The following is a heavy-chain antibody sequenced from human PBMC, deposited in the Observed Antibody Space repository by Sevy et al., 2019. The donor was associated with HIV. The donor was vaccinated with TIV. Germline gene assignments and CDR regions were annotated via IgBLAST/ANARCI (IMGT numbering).Heavy chain of an antibody. J-gene: IGHJ4*02. V-gene: IGHV1-18*01. CDR2: TSAYNGNT. CDR1: GYTFTSYG. D-gene: IGHD6-13*01. Sequence: ASVKVSCKASGYTFTSYGISWVRQAPGQGLEWMGWTSAYNGNTNYAQKLQGRVTMTTDTSTSTAYMELRSLRSDDTAVYYCARDPRPGIAANYYFDYWGQGTLVTVSS. CDR3: ARDPRPGIAANYYFDY.